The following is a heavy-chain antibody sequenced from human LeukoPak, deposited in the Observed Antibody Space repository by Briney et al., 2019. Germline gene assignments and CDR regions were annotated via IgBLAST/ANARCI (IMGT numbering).Heavy chain of an antibody. CDR1: GFSASRNY. V-gene: IGHV3-53*01. D-gene: IGHD4-17*01. Sequence: GGSLRLSCAASGFSASRNYMSWVRQAPGEGLEWVSVIYSGGSTYYADSVKGRFTISRDNSKNTLYLQMNSLRAEDTAVYYCARGRTTVDYWGQGTLVTVSS. CDR2: IYSGGST. J-gene: IGHJ4*02. CDR3: ARGRTTVDY.